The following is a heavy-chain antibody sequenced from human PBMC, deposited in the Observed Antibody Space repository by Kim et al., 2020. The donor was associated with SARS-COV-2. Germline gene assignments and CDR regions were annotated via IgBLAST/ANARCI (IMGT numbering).Heavy chain of an antibody. CDR3: AKDNPTVDILTGYEGGNWFDP. J-gene: IGHJ5*02. D-gene: IGHD3-9*01. Sequence: FTISRDNSKNTLYLQMNSLRAEDTAVYYCAKDNPTVDILTGYEGGNWFDPWGQGTLVTVSS. V-gene: IGHV3-23*01.